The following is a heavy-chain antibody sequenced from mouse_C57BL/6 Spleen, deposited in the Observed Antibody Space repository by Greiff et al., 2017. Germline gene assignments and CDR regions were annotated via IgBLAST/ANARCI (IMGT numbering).Heavy chain of an antibody. D-gene: IGHD2-1*01. V-gene: IGHV5-17*01. CDR2: ISSGSSTI. CDR3: ARGNYYAIDY. J-gene: IGHJ4*01. CDR1: GFTFSDYG. Sequence: EVKLMESGGGLVKPGGSLKLSCAASGFTFSDYGMHWVRQAPEKGLEWVAYISSGSSTIYYADTVKGRFTISRDNAKNTLFLQMTSLRSEDTAMYYCARGNYYAIDYWGQGTSVTVSS.